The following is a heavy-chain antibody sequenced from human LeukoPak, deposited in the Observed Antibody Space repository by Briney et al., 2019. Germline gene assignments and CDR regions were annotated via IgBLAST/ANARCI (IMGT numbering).Heavy chain of an antibody. CDR3: ARARGAAAANYYYMDV. CDR1: GYTFTSYG. CDR2: ISAYNGNT. J-gene: IGHJ6*03. Sequence: ASVKASCKASGYTFTSYGISWVRQAPGQGLEWMGWISAYNGNTNYAQKLQGRVTMTTDTSTSTAYMELRSLRSDDTAVYYCARARGAAAANYYYMDVWGKGTTVTVSS. V-gene: IGHV1-18*01. D-gene: IGHD6-13*01.